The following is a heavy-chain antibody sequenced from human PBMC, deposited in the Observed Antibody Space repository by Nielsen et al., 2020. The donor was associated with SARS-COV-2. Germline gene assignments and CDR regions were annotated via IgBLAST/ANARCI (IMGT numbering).Heavy chain of an antibody. Sequence: ASVKVSCKASGYTFTAYGFSWVRQAPGQGLEWMGWISAYNGNTYYAQKLQGRVTMTTDTFTSTAYMELRSLKSDDTAVYYCARNLRASGMVEGYWGQGTLVTVSS. CDR2: ISAYNGNT. CDR3: ARNLRASGMVEGY. D-gene: IGHD6-19*01. CDR1: GYTFTAYG. J-gene: IGHJ4*02. V-gene: IGHV1-18*01.